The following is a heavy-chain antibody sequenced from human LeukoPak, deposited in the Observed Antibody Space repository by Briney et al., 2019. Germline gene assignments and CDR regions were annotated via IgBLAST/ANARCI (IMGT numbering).Heavy chain of an antibody. V-gene: IGHV4-39*07. J-gene: IGHJ5*02. CDR3: ARDPGWYAANWFDP. CDR2: IYYSGST. D-gene: IGHD6-13*01. CDR1: GGSISSSSYY. Sequence: KPSETLSLTCTVSGGSISSSSYYWGWIRQPPGKGLEWIGSIYYSGSTNYNPSLKSRVTISVDRSKNQFSRKLSSVTAADTAVYYCARDPGWYAANWFDPWGQGTLVTVSS.